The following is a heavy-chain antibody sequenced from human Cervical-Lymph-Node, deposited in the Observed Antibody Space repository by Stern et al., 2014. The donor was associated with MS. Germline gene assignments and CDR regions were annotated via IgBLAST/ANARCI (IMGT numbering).Heavy chain of an antibody. CDR3: VAYASGDNINH. CDR2: IWYDGSND. Sequence: VQLVQSGGGVVQPGRSLRLSCAASGFTFSRNGMHWVRKAPGKGLEWVAVIWYDGSNDNYVDSVKGRFTIARDNSKNTLYLQMNSLRVEDTAVYYCVAYASGDNINHWGQGTLVTVS. CDR1: GFTFSRNG. D-gene: IGHD6-19*01. V-gene: IGHV3-33*03. J-gene: IGHJ5*02.